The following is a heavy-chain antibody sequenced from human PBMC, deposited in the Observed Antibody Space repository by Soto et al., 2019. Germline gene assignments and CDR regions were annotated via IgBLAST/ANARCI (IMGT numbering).Heavy chain of an antibody. Sequence: PSETLSLTCTVSGGSISSSSYYWGWIRQPPGKGQEWIGSIYYSGSTYYNPSLKSRVTISVDTSKNQFSLKLSSVTAADTAVYYCARVYIVVVVAAPNDAFDIWGQGTMVTVSS. CDR2: IYYSGST. CDR3: ARVYIVVVVAAPNDAFDI. J-gene: IGHJ3*02. D-gene: IGHD2-15*01. CDR1: GGSISSSSYY. V-gene: IGHV4-39*01.